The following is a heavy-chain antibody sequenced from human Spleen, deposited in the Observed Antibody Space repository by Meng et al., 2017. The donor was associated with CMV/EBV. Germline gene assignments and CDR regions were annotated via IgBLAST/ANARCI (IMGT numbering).Heavy chain of an antibody. CDR1: GYTLSKLF. CDR3: ATLSGAVINYYKYYGMDV. V-gene: IGHV1-24*01. CDR2: YDPEEGET. J-gene: IGHJ6*02. Sequence: ASVKVSCKVSGYTLSKLFMYWVRQAPGEGLEWMGGYDPEEGETIYAQKFQGRVTMTEDTSTDTAYMELRTLRSEDTAVYYCATLSGAVINYYKYYGMDVWGQGTTVTVSS. D-gene: IGHD3-16*01.